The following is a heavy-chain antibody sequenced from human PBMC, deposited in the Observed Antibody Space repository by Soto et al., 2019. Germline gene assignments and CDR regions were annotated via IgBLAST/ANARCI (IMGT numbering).Heavy chain of an antibody. V-gene: IGHV3-33*01. CDR2: IRFDGSNI. J-gene: IGHJ4*02. D-gene: IGHD2-8*01. Sequence: QVQLVESGGGVVQSGRSLRLSCAASGSIFRGYGMHWIRQAPGKGLEWVAVIRFDGSNINYADSVMGRFTISRDNSKNTLYLEMNSLRVEDTAVYYCARDGVGVTAFWGYLDYWGQGTLVTVSS. CDR1: GSIFRGYG. CDR3: ARDGVGVTAFWGYLDY.